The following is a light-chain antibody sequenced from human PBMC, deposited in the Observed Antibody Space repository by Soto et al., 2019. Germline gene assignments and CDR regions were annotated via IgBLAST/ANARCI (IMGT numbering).Light chain of an antibody. CDR1: QGISSY. V-gene: IGKV1-9*01. CDR2: PAS. CDR3: QQVSSYPLT. J-gene: IGKJ5*01. Sequence: DIQLTQSPSFLSASVGDRVTITCRASQGISSYLAWYQQYPGRAPKLLIYPASTLHSGVPSRFSGSGSGTEFTLTISSLQPEDFATYYCQQVSSYPLTFGHVTRLEIK.